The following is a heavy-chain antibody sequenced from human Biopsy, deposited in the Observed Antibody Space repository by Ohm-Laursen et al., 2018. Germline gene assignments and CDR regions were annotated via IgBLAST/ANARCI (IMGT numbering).Heavy chain of an antibody. CDR1: GGSISSDY. Sequence: SETLSLTCTVSGGSISSDYWSWIRQTPGKGLEWIGYIYYSGSTNYNPSLKSRVTISVDTSKNQFSLRLNSVTAADTAVYYCARATNSTGWSYHYFYGMDVWGQGTTVTVSS. CDR2: IYYSGST. D-gene: IGHD6-19*01. V-gene: IGHV4-59*01. J-gene: IGHJ6*02. CDR3: ARATNSTGWSYHYFYGMDV.